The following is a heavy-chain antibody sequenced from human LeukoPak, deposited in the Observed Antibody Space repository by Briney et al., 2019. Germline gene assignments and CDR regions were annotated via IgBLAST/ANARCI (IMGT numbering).Heavy chain of an antibody. Sequence: SETLSLTCAVSDGSINSGDYSWSWIRQPPGKGLEWIGYIYHSGSTYYNPSLKSRVTISVDRSKNQLSLKLTSVIAADTAVYYCARDGATGGWFDPWGQGTLVTVSS. CDR3: ARDGATGGWFDP. D-gene: IGHD1-26*01. CDR2: IYHSGST. J-gene: IGHJ5*02. V-gene: IGHV4-30-2*01. CDR1: DGSINSGDYS.